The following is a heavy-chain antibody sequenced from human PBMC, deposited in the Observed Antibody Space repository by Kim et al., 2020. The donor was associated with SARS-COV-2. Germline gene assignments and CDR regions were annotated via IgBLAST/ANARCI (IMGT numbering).Heavy chain of an antibody. Sequence: GGSLRLSCVASGFTFENFAMSWVRRAPGKGLEWVSGAGGRDGRTFYADSVKGRFIISRDNSRYTVYLHMNSLKGDDTAIYHCAKYSGNWFD. J-gene: IGHJ5*02. CDR2: AGGRDGRT. V-gene: IGHV3-23*01. CDR1: GFTFENFA. CDR3: AKYSGNWFD. D-gene: IGHD6-13*01.